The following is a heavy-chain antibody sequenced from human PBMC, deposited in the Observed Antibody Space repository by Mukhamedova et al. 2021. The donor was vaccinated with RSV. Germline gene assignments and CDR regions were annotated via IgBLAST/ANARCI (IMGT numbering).Heavy chain of an antibody. Sequence: WEGLMWVSRINGDGTSTNYADSVKGRFTVSRDKAKNTLYLQMNSLRAEDTAVYYCARETDDSGWYEDSWGHGTLVIVSS. CDR3: ARETDDSGWYEDS. D-gene: IGHD6-19*01. V-gene: IGHV3-74*01. J-gene: IGHJ5*01. CDR2: INGDGTST.